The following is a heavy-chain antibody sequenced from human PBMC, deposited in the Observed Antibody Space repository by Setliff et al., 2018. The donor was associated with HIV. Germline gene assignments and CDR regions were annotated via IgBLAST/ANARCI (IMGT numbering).Heavy chain of an antibody. V-gene: IGHV4-39*01. D-gene: IGHD6-13*01. CDR1: GGSISSGSYY. J-gene: IGHJ2*01. CDR3: ARLCIAAAGTRSIPWYFDL. Sequence: SETLSLTCSVSGGSISSGSYYWGWIRQPPGKGLEWIGTIYYSGNTYYSPSLKSRVTISVDTSKNQFSLRLNSVTAADTAVYYCARLCIAAAGTRSIPWYFDLWGRGTLVTVSS. CDR2: IYYSGNT.